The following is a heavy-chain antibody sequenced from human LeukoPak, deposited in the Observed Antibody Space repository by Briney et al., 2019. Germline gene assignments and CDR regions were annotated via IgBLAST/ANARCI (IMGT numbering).Heavy chain of an antibody. J-gene: IGHJ3*02. CDR3: ARDSSVSSWAFDI. V-gene: IGHV4-4*07. CDR1: GGSISTYY. D-gene: IGHD3-22*01. CDR2: IYSSGST. Sequence: SETLSLTCTVSGGSISTYYWSWIRQTAGKGLEWIGRIYSSGSTNYNPPLESRVTVSLDTSKNQFSLKLSSVTAADTAFYYCARDSSVSSWAFDIWGQGTVVTVSS.